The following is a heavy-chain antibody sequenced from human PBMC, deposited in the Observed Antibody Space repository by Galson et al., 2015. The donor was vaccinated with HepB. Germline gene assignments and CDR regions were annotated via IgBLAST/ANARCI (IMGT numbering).Heavy chain of an antibody. CDR1: GFTLRSHW. V-gene: IGHV3-74*01. Sequence: SLRLSCAASGFTLRSHWMHWVRQAPGKGLMWVSRIENDGSDTSYAGSVKGRFTISRDNAKNTLYLQMNSLGAEDTGVYYCSTIFDSPSDSPSDSWGQGTLASVSS. CDR2: IENDGSDT. CDR3: STIFDSPSDSPSDS. D-gene: IGHD3-3*02. J-gene: IGHJ4*02.